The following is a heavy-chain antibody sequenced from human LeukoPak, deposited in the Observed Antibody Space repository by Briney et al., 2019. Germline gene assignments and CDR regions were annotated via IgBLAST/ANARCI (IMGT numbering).Heavy chain of an antibody. D-gene: IGHD2-2*01. CDR2: ISWNCGTV. CDR3: AKASADWYFDL. CDR1: GFNFNDYA. V-gene: IGHV3-9*03. J-gene: IGHJ2*01. Sequence: GRSLRLSCAASGFNFNDYAMHWVRQAPGKGLEGVSGISWNCGTVAYADSVKGRFTISRDNSKKSLYLQMNSLRAEDMALYYCAKASADWYFDLWGRGTLATVSS.